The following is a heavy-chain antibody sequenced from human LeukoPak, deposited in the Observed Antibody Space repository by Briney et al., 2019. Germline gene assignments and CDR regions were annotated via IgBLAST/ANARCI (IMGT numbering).Heavy chain of an antibody. CDR3: ARRSWYVDY. CDR1: GGSMSTYY. D-gene: IGHD6-13*01. Sequence: PSETLSLTCTVSGGSMSTYYWSWIRQPPGKGLEWIGYIYDSLSTDYNPSLKSRVTISVDMSKNQFSLKLTSVTAADMAVYYCARRSWYVDYWGQGTLVTVSS. J-gene: IGHJ4*02. CDR2: IYDSLST. V-gene: IGHV4-59*01.